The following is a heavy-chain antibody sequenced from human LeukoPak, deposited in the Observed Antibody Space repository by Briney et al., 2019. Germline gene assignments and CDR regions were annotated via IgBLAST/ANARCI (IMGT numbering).Heavy chain of an antibody. CDR1: GGSFSGYY. J-gene: IGHJ4*02. V-gene: IGHV4-34*01. D-gene: IGHD2-2*01. CDR3: ARGVYCSSTSCPDLDY. Sequence: PSETLSLTCAVYGGSFSGYYWSWIRQPPGKGLEWIGEINHSGSTNYNPSLKSRVTISVDTSKNQFSLKLSSVTAADTAVYYCARGVYCSSTSCPDLDYWVQGTLVTVSS. CDR2: INHSGST.